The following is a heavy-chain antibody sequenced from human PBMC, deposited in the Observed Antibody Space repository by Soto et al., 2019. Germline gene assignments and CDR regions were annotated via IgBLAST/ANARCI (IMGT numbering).Heavy chain of an antibody. J-gene: IGHJ4*02. CDR2: ISPDGSDV. CDR1: GFPFTNYW. CDR3: ACWGHIVPVAQSDFDR. D-gene: IGHD2-8*02. V-gene: IGHV3-74*01. Sequence: TRGAVKLTCAASGFPFTNYWMNWVRQTPGKGLMWVSRISPDGSDVGYADSVEGRFTVSRDNAKNTLYLQMHSLRAEDTAMYYCACWGHIVPVAQSDFDRWGQGTLVTVSS.